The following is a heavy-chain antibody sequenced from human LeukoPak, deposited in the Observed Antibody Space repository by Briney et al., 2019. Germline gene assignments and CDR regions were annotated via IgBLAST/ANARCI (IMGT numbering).Heavy chain of an antibody. V-gene: IGHV3-21*01. D-gene: IGHD5-18*01. J-gene: IGHJ4*02. CDR2: VSSGSSHI. CDR3: ARETAMFSFAQ. CDR1: GFTFSSYS. Sequence: PGGSRRLSCSASGFTFSSYSMNWVRQAPGRGLEWVSFVSSGSSHIYYAASLKGRFTISRDNAKNSLYLQMNSLRAEDTAVYYCARETAMFSFAQWGQGTLVTVSS.